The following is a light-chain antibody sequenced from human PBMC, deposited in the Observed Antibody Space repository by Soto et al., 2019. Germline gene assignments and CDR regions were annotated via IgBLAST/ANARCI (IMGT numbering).Light chain of an antibody. CDR3: QQRSNWPPIT. CDR1: QSVSNS. Sequence: EIVLKQSPATLSLSPGERATLSCRASQSVSNSLAWYQQKPGQAPRLLIYDASDRATGIPGRFSGSGSGTDFTLTISSLEPEDFAVYYCQQRSNWPPITFGQGTRLEIK. CDR2: DAS. V-gene: IGKV3-11*01. J-gene: IGKJ5*01.